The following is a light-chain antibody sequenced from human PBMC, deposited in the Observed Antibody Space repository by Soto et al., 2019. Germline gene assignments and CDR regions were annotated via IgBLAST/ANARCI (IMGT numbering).Light chain of an antibody. V-gene: IGLV1-40*01. CDR2: GYT. CDR3: SSYTTVPSPQWV. CDR1: SSNIGSNYD. J-gene: IGLJ3*02. Sequence: QSVLTQPPSVSGAPGQTVTISCAGTSSNIGSNYDVHWYQHLPGTAPKLLIFGYTNRPSGVPDRFSGSKSGTSASLAITGLQSEDEAAYYCSSYTTVPSPQWVFAGGTKLTVL.